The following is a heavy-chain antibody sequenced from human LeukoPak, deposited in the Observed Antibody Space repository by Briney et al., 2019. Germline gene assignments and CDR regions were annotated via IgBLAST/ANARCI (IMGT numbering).Heavy chain of an antibody. V-gene: IGHV4-34*01. Sequence: SETLSLTCAVYGGAFSGYYWSWIRQPPGKGLEWSGEINHSGSTNYNPSLKSRVTISVYTSKNQFSLKLSSVTAADTAVYYCARGQAVAGYNWFDPWGQGTLVTVSS. CDR1: GGAFSGYY. D-gene: IGHD6-19*01. CDR3: ARGQAVAGYNWFDP. CDR2: INHSGST. J-gene: IGHJ5*02.